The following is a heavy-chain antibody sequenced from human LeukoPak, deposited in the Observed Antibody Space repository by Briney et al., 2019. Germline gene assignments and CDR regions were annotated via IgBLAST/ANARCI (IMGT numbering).Heavy chain of an antibody. Sequence: GRSLRLSCAASGLTFSSYSMNWVRQAPGKGLEWVSSISSSSSYIYYADSVKGRFTISRDNAKSSLYLQKNSLRAEDTAVYYCARDRNVDTAMVSQGGYGMDVWGQGTTVTVSS. CDR2: ISSSSSYI. D-gene: IGHD5-18*01. CDR1: GLTFSSYS. V-gene: IGHV3-21*01. CDR3: ARDRNVDTAMVSQGGYGMDV. J-gene: IGHJ6*02.